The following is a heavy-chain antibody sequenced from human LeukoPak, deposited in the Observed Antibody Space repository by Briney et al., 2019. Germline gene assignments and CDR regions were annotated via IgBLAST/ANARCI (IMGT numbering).Heavy chain of an antibody. CDR2: IYYDDSET. CDR1: GYSFTNYW. CDR3: ARQRHDYGDE. Sequence: GESLKISCKGGGYSFTNYWIVWVRQMPGKGLEWMGVIYYDDSETQYSPSFQGQVTISADKSISTAYLQWSSLKASDTAMYYCARQRHDYGDEWGQGTLVTVSS. J-gene: IGHJ4*02. V-gene: IGHV5-51*01.